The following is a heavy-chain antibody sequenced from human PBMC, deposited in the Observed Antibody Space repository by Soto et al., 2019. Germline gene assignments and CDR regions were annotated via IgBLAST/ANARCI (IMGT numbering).Heavy chain of an antibody. Sequence: EVQLVQSGGGSLQPGGSLRLSCAASGFTFSDYWMYWVRQGPGEGLVWASRINRDGSVTNYADSVKGRFTKSRDNAKNTLYLQLNSLRVEDTAVYYWASASMGTLEYWGQGPLVAVSS. J-gene: IGHJ4*02. CDR3: ASASMGTLEY. CDR1: GFTFSDYW. D-gene: IGHD7-27*01. CDR2: INRDGSVT. V-gene: IGHV3-74*01.